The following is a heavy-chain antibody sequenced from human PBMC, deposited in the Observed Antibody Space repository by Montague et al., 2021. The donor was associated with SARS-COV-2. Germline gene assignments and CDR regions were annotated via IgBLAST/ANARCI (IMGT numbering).Heavy chain of an antibody. CDR1: GGSMISGGYY. CDR2: VYSGGTT. J-gene: IGHJ6*02. Sequence: TLSLTCNVSGGSMISGGYYWSWIRQPLGKGLEWIGYVYSGGTTYHNPSLKSRVTISEDMSKNQFSLRLTSVTAADTAVYYCVRDGGLRFSGGAMDVWGQGTTVTVSS. V-gene: IGHV4-31*03. CDR3: VRDGGLRFSGGAMDV. D-gene: IGHD3-3*01.